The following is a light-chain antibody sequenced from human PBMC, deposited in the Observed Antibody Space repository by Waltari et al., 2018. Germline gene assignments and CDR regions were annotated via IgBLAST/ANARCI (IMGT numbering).Light chain of an antibody. CDR1: QNIIKY. Sequence: EIVLTQSPGTLSLSPGERATLSCRASQNIIKYLAWYQKKPGKAPRIRIYHTSIRAAGIPDRFSGSGSETDFSLFISRLEPEDFAVYYCQHYVRLPATFGQGTKVEIK. CDR3: QHYVRLPAT. CDR2: HTS. J-gene: IGKJ1*01. V-gene: IGKV3-20*01.